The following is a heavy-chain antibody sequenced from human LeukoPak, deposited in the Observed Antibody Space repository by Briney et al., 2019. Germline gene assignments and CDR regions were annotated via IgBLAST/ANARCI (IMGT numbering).Heavy chain of an antibody. CDR1: GDTFTGYY. CDR2: IIPIFGTA. J-gene: IGHJ5*02. CDR3: ALDGYNSP. D-gene: IGHD5-24*01. V-gene: IGHV1-69*05. Sequence: SVKVSCKASGDTFTGYYIHWVRQAPGQGLEWMGGIIPIFGTANYAQKFQGRVTITTDESTSTAYMELSSLRSEDTAVYYCALDGYNSPWGQGTLVTVSS.